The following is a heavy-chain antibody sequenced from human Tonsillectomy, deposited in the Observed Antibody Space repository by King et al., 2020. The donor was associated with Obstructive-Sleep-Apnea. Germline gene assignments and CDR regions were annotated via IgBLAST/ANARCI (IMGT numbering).Heavy chain of an antibody. D-gene: IGHD6-13*01. V-gene: IGHV3-33*01. J-gene: IGHJ4*02. Sequence: VQLVESGGGVVQPGRSLRLSCAASGFTFSSYGMHWVRQAPGKGLEWVAVIWYDGSNKYYADSVKGRFTISRDNSKNTLYLQMNSLRAEDTAVYYCARDGGGSSSWLFDYWGQGTLVTVSS. CDR1: GFTFSSYG. CDR2: IWYDGSNK. CDR3: ARDGGGSSSWLFDY.